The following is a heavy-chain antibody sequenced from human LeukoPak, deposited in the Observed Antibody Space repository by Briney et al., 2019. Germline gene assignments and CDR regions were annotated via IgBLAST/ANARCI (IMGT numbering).Heavy chain of an antibody. D-gene: IGHD6-13*01. Sequence: SVKVSCKASGGTFSSYAISWARQAPGQGLEWMGRIIPILGIANYAQKFQGRVTITADKSTSTAYMELSSLRSEDTAVYYCARSGAAAGPETFDYWGQGTLVTVSS. CDR2: IIPILGIA. J-gene: IGHJ4*02. V-gene: IGHV1-69*04. CDR3: ARSGAAAGPETFDY. CDR1: GGTFSSYA.